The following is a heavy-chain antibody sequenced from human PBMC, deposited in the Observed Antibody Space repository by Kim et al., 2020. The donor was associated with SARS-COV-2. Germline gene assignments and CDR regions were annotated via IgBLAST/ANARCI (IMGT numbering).Heavy chain of an antibody. V-gene: IGHV4-61*02. Sequence: SETLSLTCTVSGGSISSGSYYWSWIRQPAGKGLEWIGCIYTSGSTNYNPSLKSRVTISVDTSKNQFSLKLSSVTAADTAVYYCARVGYCSSTSCDNYYYYGMDVWGQGTTVTVSS. J-gene: IGHJ6*02. CDR2: IYTSGST. D-gene: IGHD2-2*01. CDR3: ARVGYCSSTSCDNYYYYGMDV. CDR1: GGSISSGSYY.